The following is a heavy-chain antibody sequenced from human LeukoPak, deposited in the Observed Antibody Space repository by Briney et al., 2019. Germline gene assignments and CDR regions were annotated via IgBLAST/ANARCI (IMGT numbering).Heavy chain of an antibody. CDR2: INHSGST. J-gene: IGHJ4*02. CDR3: ARGSPVGGDQRDY. D-gene: IGHD4-17*01. CDR1: GGSFSGYY. Sequence: SETLSLTCAAYGGSFSGYYWSWIRQPPGKGLEWIGEINHSGSTNYNPSPKSRVTISVDTSKNQYALKLSSVTAANTAGYYWARGSPVGGDQRDYWGQGTLVTVSS. V-gene: IGHV4-34*01.